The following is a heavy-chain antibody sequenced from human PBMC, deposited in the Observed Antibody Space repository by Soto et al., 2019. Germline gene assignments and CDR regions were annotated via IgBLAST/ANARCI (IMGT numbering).Heavy chain of an antibody. CDR2: IYPGDSDT. D-gene: IGHD4-4*01. J-gene: IGHJ6*02. CDR3: ARRGVTHYYYYGMDV. CDR1: EYSFTSYW. V-gene: IGHV5-51*01. Sequence: GESLKISCKGSEYSFTSYWIGWVRQMPGKGLEWMGIIYPGDSDTRYSPSFQGQVTISADKSISTAYLQWSSLKASDTAMYYCARRGVTHYYYYGMDVWGQGTTVTVSS.